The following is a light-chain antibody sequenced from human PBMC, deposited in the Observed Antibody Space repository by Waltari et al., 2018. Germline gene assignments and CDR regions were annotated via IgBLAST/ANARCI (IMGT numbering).Light chain of an antibody. Sequence: DIVMTQSPDFLSVSLGERATINCKSSQSVLFSSNNKNYLPWYQQNPGHPPKLLIYWSSTRESGVPDLFTGSGSGTDFTLTISSLQAEDVAVYYCQQYYNAPQTFGQGTKVEIK. CDR3: QQYYNAPQT. CDR2: WSS. CDR1: QSVLFSSNNKNY. J-gene: IGKJ1*01. V-gene: IGKV4-1*01.